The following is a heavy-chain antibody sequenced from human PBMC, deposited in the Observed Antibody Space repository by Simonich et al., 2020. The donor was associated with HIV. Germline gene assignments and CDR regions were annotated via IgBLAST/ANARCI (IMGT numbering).Heavy chain of an antibody. CDR3: ARGFYQRLYYFDY. CDR2: INHSGST. J-gene: IGHJ4*02. V-gene: IGHV4-34*01. D-gene: IGHD2-2*01. CDR1: GGSFSGYY. Sequence: QVQLQQWGAGLLKPSETLSLTCAVYGGSFSGYYWSWFRQPPGKGQEWIGEINHSGSTNYNPSLKSRVTISVDTSKNQFSLKLSSVTAADTAVYYCARGFYQRLYYFDYWGQGTLVTVSS.